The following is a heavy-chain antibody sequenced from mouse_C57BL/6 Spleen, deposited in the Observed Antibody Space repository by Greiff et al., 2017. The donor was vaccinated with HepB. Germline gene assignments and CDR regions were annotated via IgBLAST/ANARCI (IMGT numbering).Heavy chain of an antibody. D-gene: IGHD1-1*01. J-gene: IGHJ1*03. Sequence: QVHVKQSGAELVKPGASVKISCKASGYAFSSYWMNWVKQRPGKGLEWIGQIYPGDGDTNYNGKFKGKATLTADKSSSTAYMQLSSLTSEDSAVYFCARSRDYGSSHWYFDVWGTGTTVTVSS. V-gene: IGHV1-80*01. CDR1: GYAFSSYW. CDR3: ARSRDYGSSHWYFDV. CDR2: IYPGDGDT.